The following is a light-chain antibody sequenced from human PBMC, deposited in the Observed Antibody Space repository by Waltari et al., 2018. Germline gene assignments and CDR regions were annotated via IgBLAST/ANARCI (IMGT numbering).Light chain of an antibody. Sequence: DMQMTQSPSTLSASVGDRVTITCRASQRVNSWLAWYQQKPGKAPKVLIHRASTLESGVPSRFSGSGSGTEFTLTISSLQPDDFATYYCQQYKNYLLTFGGGTKVEIK. J-gene: IGKJ4*01. CDR1: QRVNSW. CDR2: RAS. V-gene: IGKV1-5*03. CDR3: QQYKNYLLT.